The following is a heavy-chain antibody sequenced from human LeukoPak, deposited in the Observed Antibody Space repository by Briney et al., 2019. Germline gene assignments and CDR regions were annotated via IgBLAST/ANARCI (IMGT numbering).Heavy chain of an antibody. Sequence: GGSLRLSCAASGFIFSSYEMNWVRQAPGKGLEWLSYISRSGTTIYYADSVKGRFTISRDNAKNSLYLQMNSLRAEDTAVYYCARLVVVAATHKSFDYWGQGTLVTVSS. CDR1: GFIFSSYE. V-gene: IGHV3-48*03. J-gene: IGHJ4*02. CDR3: ARLVVVAATHKSFDY. CDR2: ISRSGTTI. D-gene: IGHD2-15*01.